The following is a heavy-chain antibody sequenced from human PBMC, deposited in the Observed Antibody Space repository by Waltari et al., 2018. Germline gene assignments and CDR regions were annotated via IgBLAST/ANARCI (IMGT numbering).Heavy chain of an antibody. CDR3: ARDITGDYYYGMDV. CDR2: INPNSGGT. CDR1: GYTFPGYY. V-gene: IGHV1-2*06. Sequence: QVQLVQSGAEVKKPGASVTVSCTASGYTFPGYYMHWVRQSPGQGLEWMGRINPNSGGTNYAQKFQGRVTMTRDTSISTAYMELSRLRSDDTAVYYCARDITGDYYYGMDVWGQGTTVTVSS. D-gene: IGHD1-20*01. J-gene: IGHJ6*02.